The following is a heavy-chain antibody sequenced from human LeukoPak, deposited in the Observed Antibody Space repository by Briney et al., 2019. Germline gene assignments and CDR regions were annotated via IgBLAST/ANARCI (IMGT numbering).Heavy chain of an antibody. J-gene: IGHJ3*02. Sequence: GASVKVSCKASGGTFSSYTISWVRQAPGQGLEWMGRIIPILGIANYAQKFQGRVTITADKSTSTAYMELSSLRSEDTAVYYCASPRALYCSSTSCQPANGAFGIWGQGTMVTVSS. CDR2: IIPILGIA. CDR1: GGTFSSYT. CDR3: ASPRALYCSSTSCQPANGAFGI. V-gene: IGHV1-69*02. D-gene: IGHD2-2*01.